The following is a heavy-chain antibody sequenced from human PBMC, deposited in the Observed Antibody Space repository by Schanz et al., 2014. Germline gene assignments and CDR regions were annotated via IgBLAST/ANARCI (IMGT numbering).Heavy chain of an antibody. CDR3: ARDEGRDGYNLAFDV. CDR1: GFSVSTNY. Sequence: EVQLVESGGGLIQPGGSLRLSCAVSGFSVSTNYMSWARQAPGKGLEWISSLYINAGSTRYADSVKVRFFISRDSSKNTLFLQMNSLRADDTAIYFCARDEGRDGYNLAFDVWGQGTLVTVSS. CDR2: LYINAGST. D-gene: IGHD2-21*01. V-gene: IGHV3-53*01. J-gene: IGHJ3*01.